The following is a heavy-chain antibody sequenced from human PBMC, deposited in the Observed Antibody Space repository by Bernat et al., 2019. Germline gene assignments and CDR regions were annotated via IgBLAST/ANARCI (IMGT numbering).Heavy chain of an antibody. J-gene: IGHJ6*02. CDR1: GGTFSSYA. D-gene: IGHD2-15*01. Sequence: QVQLVQSGAEVKKPGSSVKVSCKASGGTFSSYAISWVRQAPGQGLEWMGGIIPIFGTANYAQKFQGRVTITADESTSTAYMELGSLRSEDTAVYYCAIKDCSGGSCYSPNFLSYYYGMDVWGQGTTVTVSS. CDR3: AIKDCSGGSCYSPNFLSYYYGMDV. CDR2: IIPIFGTA. V-gene: IGHV1-69*12.